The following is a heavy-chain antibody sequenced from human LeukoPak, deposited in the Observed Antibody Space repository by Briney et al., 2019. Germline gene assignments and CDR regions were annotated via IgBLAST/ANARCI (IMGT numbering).Heavy chain of an antibody. CDR1: GYTLTELS. CDR3: ATGRRVYYGSGNLLY. V-gene: IGHV1-24*01. CDR2: FDPEDGET. D-gene: IGHD3-10*01. Sequence: GASVKVSRKVSGYTLTELSMHWVRQAPGKGLEWMGGFDPEDGETIYAQKFQGRVTMTEDTSTDTAYMELSSLRSEDTAVYCCATGRRVYYGSGNLLYWGQGTLVTVSS. J-gene: IGHJ4*02.